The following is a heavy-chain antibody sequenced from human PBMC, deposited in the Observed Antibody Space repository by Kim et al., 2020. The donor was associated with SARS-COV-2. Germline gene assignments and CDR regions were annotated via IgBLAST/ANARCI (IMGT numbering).Heavy chain of an antibody. V-gene: IGHV3-53*01. Sequence: SVKGRITTSRDNANTTLYLQMNSLRAEDTAVYYCARDKVVTPEYYGMDVWGQGTTVTVSS. CDR3: ARDKVVTPEYYGMDV. J-gene: IGHJ6*02. D-gene: IGHD2-15*01.